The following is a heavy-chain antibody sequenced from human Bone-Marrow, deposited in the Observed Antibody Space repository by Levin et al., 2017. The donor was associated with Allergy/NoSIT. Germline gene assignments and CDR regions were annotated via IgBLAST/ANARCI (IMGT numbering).Heavy chain of an antibody. D-gene: IGHD1-26*01. CDR3: ARDRQVGATASFDAFDI. J-gene: IGHJ3*02. Sequence: SCTVSGGSISSDDSYWSWIRQPPGKGLEWIGYIYYSGSTYYNPSLKSRVTISVDTSNNQFSLRLSSVTAADTAVYYCARDRQVGATASFDAFDIWGQGTMVTVSS. V-gene: IGHV4-30-4*01. CDR2: IYYSGST. CDR1: GGSISSDDSY.